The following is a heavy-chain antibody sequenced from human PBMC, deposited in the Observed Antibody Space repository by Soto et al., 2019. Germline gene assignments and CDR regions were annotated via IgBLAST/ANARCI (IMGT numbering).Heavy chain of an antibody. J-gene: IGHJ6*02. CDR2: IYYSGST. D-gene: IGHD3-3*01. CDR3: ARDWGRHTTFGVVDYPNYGMDV. Sequence: SETLSLTCTVSGGSISSYYWSWIRQPPGKGLEWIGYIYYSGSTNYNPSLKSRVTISIDTSKNQFSLKLSSVTAADTAVYYCARDWGRHTTFGVVDYPNYGMDVWGRGTTVTV. CDR1: GGSISSYY. V-gene: IGHV4-59*01.